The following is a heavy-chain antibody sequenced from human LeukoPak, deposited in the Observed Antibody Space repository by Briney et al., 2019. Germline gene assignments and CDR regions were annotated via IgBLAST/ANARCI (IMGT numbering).Heavy chain of an antibody. CDR2: ISAYNGNT. D-gene: IGHD6-13*01. CDR1: GYTFTSYG. V-gene: IGHV1-18*01. J-gene: IGHJ4*02. CDR3: ARVCGGYSSSWYVCHADDFDY. Sequence: ASVKVSCKASGYTFTSYGISWVRQAPGQGLEWMGWISAYNGNTNYAQKLQGRVTMTTDTSTSTAYMELRSLRSDDTAVYYCARVCGGYSSSWYVCHADDFDYWGQGTLVTVSS.